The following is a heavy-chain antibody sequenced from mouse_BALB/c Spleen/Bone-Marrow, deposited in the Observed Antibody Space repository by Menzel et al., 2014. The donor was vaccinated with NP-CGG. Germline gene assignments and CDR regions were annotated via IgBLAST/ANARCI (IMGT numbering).Heavy chain of an antibody. CDR3: ANYYYGSSLFAY. J-gene: IGHJ3*01. CDR1: GFTFKDNY. D-gene: IGHD1-1*01. V-gene: IGHV14-3*02. CDR2: IDHANGNT. Sequence: EVQLQESGADLVKPGASVKLSCAASGFTFKDNYMHWVHQRPEQGLEWVGRIDHANGNTKYDPKFQGKATITADTSSNTAYLQLSSLTSEDTAVYYCANYYYGSSLFAYWGQGTLVSVSA.